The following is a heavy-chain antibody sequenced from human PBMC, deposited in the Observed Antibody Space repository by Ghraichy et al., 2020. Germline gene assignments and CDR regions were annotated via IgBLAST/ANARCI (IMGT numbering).Heavy chain of an antibody. CDR3: ARGRPNYDFLTGYYRGAFDI. Sequence: ESLNISCAVYGGSFSGYYWNWIRQPPGKGLEWIGESDQGGSTNYNPSLKTRVTISMDTSESQFSLRLTSVTAADTAVYYCARGRPNYDFLTGYYRGAFDIWGQGTLVTVSS. CDR1: GGSFSGYY. CDR2: SDQGGST. J-gene: IGHJ3*02. D-gene: IGHD3-9*01. V-gene: IGHV4-34*01.